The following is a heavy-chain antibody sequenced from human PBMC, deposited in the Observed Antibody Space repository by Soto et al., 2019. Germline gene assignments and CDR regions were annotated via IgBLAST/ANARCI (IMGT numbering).Heavy chain of an antibody. Sequence: EVQLVESGGGLVVPGGSLSLSCVASGFTFSSYHMSWVRQAPGKGLEWVSSINPSSTHIYYADSVRGRFAISRDHSKNLLYLQMNSLRTEDAAVYYCARGYCGGGSCYLRRDAFDVWGQGTLVTVSS. CDR1: GFTFSSYH. V-gene: IGHV3-21*01. J-gene: IGHJ3*01. CDR2: INPSSTHI. CDR3: ARGYCGGGSCYLRRDAFDV. D-gene: IGHD2-15*01.